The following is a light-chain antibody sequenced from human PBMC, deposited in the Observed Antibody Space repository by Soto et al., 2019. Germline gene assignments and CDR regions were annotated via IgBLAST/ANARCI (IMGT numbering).Light chain of an antibody. V-gene: IGKV4-1*01. CDR1: QSVLYSSNNKNY. CDR2: WAS. Sequence: DIVMTQSPDSLAVSLGERATINCKSSQSVLYSSNNKNYLAWYQXKQGQPPKLXIYWASTRESGVPDRFSGSGSGTDFTITISSLQAEDVEVYYCQQYYSTPLTFGGGTKVDIK. CDR3: QQYYSTPLT. J-gene: IGKJ4*01.